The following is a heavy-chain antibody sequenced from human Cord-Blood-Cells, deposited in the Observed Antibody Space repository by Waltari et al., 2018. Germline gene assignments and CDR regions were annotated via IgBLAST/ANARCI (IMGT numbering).Heavy chain of an antibody. CDR1: GGSFSGYY. V-gene: IGHV4-34*01. D-gene: IGHD3-3*01. J-gene: IGHJ4*02. Sequence: QVQLQQWGAGLLKPSETLSLTCAVYGGSFSGYYWSWIRQPPGKGLEWIGEINHSGSTNYHPSRKRRVTISVDTSKNQFSLKLSSVTAADTAVYYCARGRSGYYYPDYWGQGTLVTVSS. CDR3: ARGRSGYYYPDY. CDR2: INHSGST.